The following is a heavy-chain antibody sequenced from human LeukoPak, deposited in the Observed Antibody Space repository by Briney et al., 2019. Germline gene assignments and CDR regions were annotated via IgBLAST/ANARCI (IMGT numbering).Heavy chain of an antibody. J-gene: IGHJ3*02. D-gene: IGHD2-2*01. Sequence: SQTLSLTCTVTGGSISSGDYYWSWIRQPPGKGLEWIGYIYYSGSTYYNPSLKSRVTISVDTSKNQFSLKLSSVTAADTAVYYCARGLHAYQLLIPFDIRGQGTMVTVSS. V-gene: IGHV4-30-4*01. CDR2: IYYSGST. CDR1: GGSISSGDYY. CDR3: ARGLHAYQLLIPFDI.